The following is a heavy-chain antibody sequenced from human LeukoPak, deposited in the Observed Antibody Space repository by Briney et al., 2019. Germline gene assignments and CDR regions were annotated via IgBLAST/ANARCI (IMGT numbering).Heavy chain of an antibody. J-gene: IGHJ4*02. CDR3: AKDSGSGWSLDY. D-gene: IGHD6-19*01. Sequence: GGSLRLSCAASGFIFSSYGMHWVRQAPGKGLEWVSFIRFDESATVYADSVKGRFTISRDNSKNTLYLQMNSLRAEDTAVYYCAKDSGSGWSLDYWGQGTLVTVSS. V-gene: IGHV3-30*02. CDR2: IRFDESAT. CDR1: GFIFSSYG.